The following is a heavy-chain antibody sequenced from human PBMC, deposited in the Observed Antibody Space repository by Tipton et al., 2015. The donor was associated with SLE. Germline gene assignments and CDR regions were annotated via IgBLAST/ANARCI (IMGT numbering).Heavy chain of an antibody. Sequence: TLSLTCTVSGGSISSNNFFWSWLRQHPGKGLEWIGYIYYSGSAFYNPSLKSRVTMSVDTSKNQLSLKLNAVTAADTAVYYCARTAVLAAIMMDVWGQGTTVTVSS. J-gene: IGHJ6*02. CDR2: IYYSGSA. CDR1: GGSISSNNFF. D-gene: IGHD3-3*02. V-gene: IGHV4-31*03. CDR3: ARTAVLAAIMMDV.